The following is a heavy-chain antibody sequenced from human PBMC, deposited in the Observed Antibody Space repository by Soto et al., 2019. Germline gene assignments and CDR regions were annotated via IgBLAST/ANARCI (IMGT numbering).Heavy chain of an antibody. CDR3: ARVGYYDSSGYYYFDY. J-gene: IGHJ4*02. D-gene: IGHD3-22*01. CDR1: GGSISSYY. Sequence: SETLSLTCTVSGGSISSYYWSWIRQPPGKGLEWIGYIYHSGSTNYNPSLKSRVTMSVDTSKNQFSLKLTSVTAADTAVYYCARVGYYDSSGYYYFDYWGQGTLVTVSS. CDR2: IYHSGST. V-gene: IGHV4-59*01.